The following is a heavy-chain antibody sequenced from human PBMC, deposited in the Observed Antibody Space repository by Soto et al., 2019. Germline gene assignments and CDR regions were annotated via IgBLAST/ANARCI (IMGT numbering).Heavy chain of an antibody. CDR2: ISAYNGNT. CDR3: ARGSTTGTLYYYYGMDV. D-gene: IGHD1-1*01. CDR1: GYTFTSYG. J-gene: IGHJ6*02. V-gene: IGHV1-18*01. Sequence: QVQLVQSGAEVKKPGASVKVSCKASGYTFTSYGISWVRQAPGQGLEWMGWISAYNGNTNYAQKLQGRVTMTTDTSTSTAYMELRSLISDDTAVYYCARGSTTGTLYYYYGMDVWGQGTTVTVSS.